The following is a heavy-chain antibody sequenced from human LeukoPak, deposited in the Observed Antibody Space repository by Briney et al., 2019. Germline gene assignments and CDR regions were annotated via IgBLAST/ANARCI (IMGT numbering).Heavy chain of an antibody. CDR2: NYHSGST. J-gene: IGHJ4*02. CDR1: GYPISSGYY. Sequence: PSETLSLTCAVSGYPISSGYYLGWIRPPPGKGLDWIGSNYHSGSTYYNPSLKSRFTISGDNAKNQFSLKLSSVTAADTAVYYCARLLRVYERYFDYWGQGTLVTVSS. CDR3: ARLLRVYERYFDY. V-gene: IGHV4-38-2*01. D-gene: IGHD2-8*01.